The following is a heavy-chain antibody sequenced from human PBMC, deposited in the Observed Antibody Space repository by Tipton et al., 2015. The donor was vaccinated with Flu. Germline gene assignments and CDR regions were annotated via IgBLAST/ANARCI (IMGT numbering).Heavy chain of an antibody. J-gene: IGHJ5*02. CDR2: IYYSGIT. CDR3: ARVGGDYRDTSGFIPWFDL. CDR1: GASISSYY. D-gene: IGHD3-22*01. V-gene: IGHV4-59*01. Sequence: TLSLTCTVSGASISSYYWSWIRQPPGKGLEWIGYIYYSGITNYNPSLKSRVTISVDTSKNLFSLRLSSVTAADTAVYYCARVGGDYRDTSGFIPWFDLWGQGTLVTVSS.